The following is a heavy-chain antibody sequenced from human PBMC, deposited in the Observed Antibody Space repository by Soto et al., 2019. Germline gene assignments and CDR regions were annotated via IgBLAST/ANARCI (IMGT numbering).Heavy chain of an antibody. CDR3: AIVRGLLWFGELLTNWFDP. D-gene: IGHD3-10*01. Sequence: NPSETLSLTCTVSGGSISSGDYYWSWIRQPPGKGLEWIGYIYYSGSTYYNPSLKSRVTISVDTSKNQFSLKLSSVTAADTAVYYCAIVRGLLWFGELLTNWFDPWGQGTLVTVSS. V-gene: IGHV4-30-4*01. CDR2: IYYSGST. J-gene: IGHJ5*02. CDR1: GGSISSGDYY.